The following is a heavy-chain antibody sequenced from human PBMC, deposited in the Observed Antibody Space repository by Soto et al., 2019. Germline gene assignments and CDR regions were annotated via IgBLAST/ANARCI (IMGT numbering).Heavy chain of an antibody. J-gene: IGHJ4*02. CDR2: IYYSGST. CDR3: ARSGFLSGGVKENDY. V-gene: IGHV4-59*11. Sequence: QVQLQESGPGLVKPSETLSLTCTVSGGSISSHYWSWIRQPPGKGLEWIGYIYYSGSTNYNPSLKGRVTISVDTSKNQFSLKLSSVTAADTAVYYCARSGFLSGGVKENDYWGQGTLVTVSS. D-gene: IGHD3-16*01. CDR1: GGSISSHY.